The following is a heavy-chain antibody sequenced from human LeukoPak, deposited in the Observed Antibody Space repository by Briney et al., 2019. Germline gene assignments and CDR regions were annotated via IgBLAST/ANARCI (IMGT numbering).Heavy chain of an antibody. Sequence: RPSETLSLTCTVSGGSISSYYWSWIRQPPGKGLEWIGYIYYSGSTNYNPSLKSRVTISVDTSKNQFPLKLSSVTAADTAVYYCARVPRAWSGYTYYYYYMDVWGKGTTVTVSS. D-gene: IGHD3-3*01. CDR2: IYYSGST. CDR3: ARVPRAWSGYTYYYYYMDV. J-gene: IGHJ6*03. V-gene: IGHV4-59*01. CDR1: GGSISSYY.